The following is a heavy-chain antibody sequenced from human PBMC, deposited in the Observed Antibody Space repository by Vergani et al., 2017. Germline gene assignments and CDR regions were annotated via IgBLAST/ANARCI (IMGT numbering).Heavy chain of an antibody. CDR1: GYTFTSYA. V-gene: IGHV7-4-1*02. CDR2: INTNTGNP. Sequence: QVQLVQSGSELKKPGASVKVSCKASGYTFTSYAMNWVRQAPGQGLEWMGWINTNTGNPTYAQGFTGRFVFSLDTAVSTAYLQISSLKAEDTAVYYCAREGCSSTSCRYYYYYMDVWGKGTTVTVSS. CDR3: AREGCSSTSCRYYYYYMDV. D-gene: IGHD2-2*01. J-gene: IGHJ6*03.